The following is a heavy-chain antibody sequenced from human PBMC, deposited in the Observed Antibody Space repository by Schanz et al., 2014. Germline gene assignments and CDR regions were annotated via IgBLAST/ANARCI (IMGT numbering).Heavy chain of an antibody. CDR1: GFTFSSQS. CDR3: ARSYSSGWYPYYYGMDV. CDR2: ISASGDST. V-gene: IGHV3-23*04. J-gene: IGHJ6*02. Sequence: EVQLVESGGGLVQPGGSLRLSCEASGFTFSSQSMNWVRQAPGKGLQWVSFISASGDSTSYADSVKGRFTISRDNSKNTLSLQMNSLRAEDTAVYYCARSYSSGWYPYYYGMDVWGQGTTVTVSS. D-gene: IGHD6-19*01.